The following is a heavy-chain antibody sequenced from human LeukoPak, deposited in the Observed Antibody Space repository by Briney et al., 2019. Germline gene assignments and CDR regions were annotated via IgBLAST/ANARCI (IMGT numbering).Heavy chain of an antibody. V-gene: IGHV4-30-4*08. Sequence: TLSLTCTVSGGSISSGDYYWSWIRPPPGKGLEWIGYIYYSGSTYYNPSLKSRVTISVDTSKNQFSLKLSSVTAADTAVYYCARGYSSGWFADFDYWGQGTLVTVSS. CDR2: IYYSGST. CDR3: ARGYSSGWFADFDY. CDR1: GGSISSGDYY. D-gene: IGHD6-19*01. J-gene: IGHJ4*02.